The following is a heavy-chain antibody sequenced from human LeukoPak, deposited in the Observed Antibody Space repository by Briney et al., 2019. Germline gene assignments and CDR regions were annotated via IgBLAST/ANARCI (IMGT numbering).Heavy chain of an antibody. V-gene: IGHV3-23*01. CDR3: AKTTTGYSSGRFPGWPVDY. CDR1: GFTFSSYA. Sequence: GGSLRLSCAASGFTFSSYAMYWVRQAPGKGLEWVSGIFGSGGSTHYADSVKGRFTISRDNSKNTVYLQMNSLRAEDTDVYYCAKTTTGYSSGRFPGWPVDYWGQGPLVTVSS. D-gene: IGHD6-19*01. J-gene: IGHJ4*02. CDR2: IFGSGGST.